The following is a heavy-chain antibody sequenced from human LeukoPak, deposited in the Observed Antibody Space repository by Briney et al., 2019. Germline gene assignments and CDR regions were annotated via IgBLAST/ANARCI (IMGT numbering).Heavy chain of an antibody. CDR3: AREAIVGRYAFDI. CDR1: GFPFSSYS. D-gene: IGHD3-22*01. J-gene: IGHJ3*02. V-gene: IGHV3-53*01. Sequence: GGSLRLSCVTSGFPFSSYSMNWVRQAPGKGLEWVSVIYSGGSTYYADSVKGRFTISRDNSKNTLYLQMNSLRAEDTAVYYCAREAIVGRYAFDIWGQGTMVTVSS. CDR2: IYSGGST.